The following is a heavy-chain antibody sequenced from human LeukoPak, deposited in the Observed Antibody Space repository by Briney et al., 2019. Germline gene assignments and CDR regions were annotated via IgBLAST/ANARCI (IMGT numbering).Heavy chain of an antibody. CDR2: ISASGGST. CDR3: AKDLGYCSSTSCSWDY. Sequence: PGGSLRLSCAASGFSFSNYTMSWVRQAPGKGLEWVSAISASGGSTYYADSVKGRFTISRDNSKNTLYLQLNSQRAEDTAVYYCAKDLGYCSSTSCSWDYWGQGTLVTVSS. V-gene: IGHV3-23*01. CDR1: GFSFSNYT. D-gene: IGHD2-2*01. J-gene: IGHJ4*02.